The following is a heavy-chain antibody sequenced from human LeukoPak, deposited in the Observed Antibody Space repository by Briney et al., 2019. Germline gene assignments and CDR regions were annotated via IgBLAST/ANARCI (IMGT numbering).Heavy chain of an antibody. V-gene: IGHV3-48*04. CDR1: GFTFSSYS. D-gene: IGHD5-12*01. Sequence: GGSLRLSCAASGFTFSSYSMNWVRQAPGKGLEWVSYISSSSSTIHYADSVKGRFTISRDNAKNSLYLQMNSLRAEDTAVYYCASISRGYSGYDWGQGTLVTVSA. CDR2: ISSSSSTI. CDR3: ASISRGYSGYD. J-gene: IGHJ4*02.